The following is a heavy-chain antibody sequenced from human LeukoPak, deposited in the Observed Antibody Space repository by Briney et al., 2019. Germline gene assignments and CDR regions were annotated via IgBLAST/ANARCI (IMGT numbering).Heavy chain of an antibody. Sequence: PSETLSLTCAVSGYSISSGYYWGWIRQSPGKGLEGIGSMYHTGNTNHNPSLKSRVTPSIDTSKNHFSLKLSSVTAADTAVYYCARETTLPTPTNDYWGQGTLVTVSS. CDR3: ARETTLPTPTNDY. J-gene: IGHJ4*02. CDR1: GYSISSGYY. D-gene: IGHD4-23*01. V-gene: IGHV4-38-2*02. CDR2: MYHTGNT.